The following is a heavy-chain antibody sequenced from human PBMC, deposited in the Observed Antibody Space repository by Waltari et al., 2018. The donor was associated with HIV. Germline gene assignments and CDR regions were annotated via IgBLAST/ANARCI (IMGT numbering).Heavy chain of an antibody. CDR2: IYYRGRT. CDR1: GGSISSSSYY. D-gene: IGHD3-10*01. V-gene: IGHV4-39*07. J-gene: IGHJ4*02. CDR3: ARVSYGSGGLDY. Sequence: QLQLQESGPGLVKPSETLSLTCTVPGGSISSSSYYWGWIRQPPGKGLGGIGSIYYRGRTYYNPPLKSRVTISVDTSKNQFSLKLSSVTAADTAVYYCARVSYGSGGLDYWGQGTLVTVSS.